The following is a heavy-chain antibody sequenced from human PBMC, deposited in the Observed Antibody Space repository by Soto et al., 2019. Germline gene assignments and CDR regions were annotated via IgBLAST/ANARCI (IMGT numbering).Heavy chain of an antibody. V-gene: IGHV4-59*01. CDR3: ATTTKNDYGDYGPYYFDY. D-gene: IGHD4-17*01. CDR2: IYYSGTT. J-gene: IGHJ4*02. Sequence: QVQLQESGPGLVKPSETLSLTCTVSGGSISSYYWSWIRQPPGEGLEWIGYIYYSGTTNYNPSLKIRVTISVDTSKNQFSLKLSSVTAADTAVYFCATTTKNDYGDYGPYYFDYWGQGTLVTVSS. CDR1: GGSISSYY.